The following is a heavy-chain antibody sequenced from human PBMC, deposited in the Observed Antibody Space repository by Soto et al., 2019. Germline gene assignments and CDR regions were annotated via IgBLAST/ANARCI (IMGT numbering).Heavy chain of an antibody. CDR1: GFTFSSYA. Sequence: EVQLLESGGGLIQPGGSLRLSCAASGFTFSSYAMSWVRQAPGKGLEWVSGISGSGGSTYYADSVKGRFTISRDNSKNTLYLQMNSLRTEDTAIYSCATVHIAAPLNWGQGTLVTVPS. CDR3: ATVHIAAPLN. J-gene: IGHJ4*02. D-gene: IGHD6-13*01. V-gene: IGHV3-23*01. CDR2: ISGSGGST.